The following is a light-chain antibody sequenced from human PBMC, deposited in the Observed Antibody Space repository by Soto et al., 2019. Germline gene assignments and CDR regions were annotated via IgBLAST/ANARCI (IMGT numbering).Light chain of an antibody. J-gene: IGLJ1*01. CDR1: SSDVGDYNY. CDR2: EVS. CDR3: SSYAGSLYV. Sequence: QSALTQPPSASGSPGQSFTISCTGTSSDVGDYNYVSWYQQHPGKAPKLMIYEVSKRPSGVPDRFTGSKSGNTASRTVSGIQAEDEADYYCSSYAGSLYVFGPGTMLTGL. V-gene: IGLV2-8*01.